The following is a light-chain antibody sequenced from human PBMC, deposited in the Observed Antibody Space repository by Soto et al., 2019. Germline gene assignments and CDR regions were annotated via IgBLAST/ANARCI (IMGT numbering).Light chain of an antibody. CDR1: SSNVGSNS. CDR2: ANI. CDR3: AAWDDNLNGWV. V-gene: IGLV1-44*01. Sequence: QSVLTQPPSASGTPGQRVSISCSGGSSNVGSNSVNWYQQLPGTAPKLLIYANIHRPSGVPDRFSGSKSGTSASLAISGLQSEDEADYFCAAWDDNLNGWVFGGGTKLTVL. J-gene: IGLJ3*02.